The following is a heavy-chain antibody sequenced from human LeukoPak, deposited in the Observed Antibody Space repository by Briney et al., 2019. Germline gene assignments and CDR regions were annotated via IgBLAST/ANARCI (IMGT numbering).Heavy chain of an antibody. J-gene: IGHJ4*02. CDR3: ARQHRYDFGFDY. D-gene: IGHD3-3*01. Sequence: PGESLKISCKGSGYSFTGYWIDWVRQMPGKGLEWMGIIYPGDSDTRYSPSFQGQVSISADKSISTAYLQWSSLKASDSAMYYCARQHRYDFGFDYWGQGTLVTVSS. CDR1: GYSFTGYW. V-gene: IGHV5-51*01. CDR2: IYPGDSDT.